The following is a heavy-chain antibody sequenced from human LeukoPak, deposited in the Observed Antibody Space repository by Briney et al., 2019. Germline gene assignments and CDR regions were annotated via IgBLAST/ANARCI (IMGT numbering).Heavy chain of an antibody. CDR2: ISSSSSYI. CDR3: ARGRGYSYGSGYYYYYYMDV. D-gene: IGHD5-18*01. J-gene: IGHJ6*03. Sequence: GGSLRLSCAASGFTFSSYSMNWVRQAPGKGLEWVSSISSSSSYIYYADSVKGRFTISRDNAKNSLYLQMNSLRAEDTAVYYCARGRGYSYGSGYYYYYYMDVWGKGTTVTVSS. CDR1: GFTFSSYS. V-gene: IGHV3-21*01.